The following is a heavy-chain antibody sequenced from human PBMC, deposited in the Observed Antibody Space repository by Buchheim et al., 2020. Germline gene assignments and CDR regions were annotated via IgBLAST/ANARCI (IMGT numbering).Heavy chain of an antibody. D-gene: IGHD5-12*01. CDR1: GFIFNNAW. CDR2: IKSKSDGGTT. CDR3: TTLSGYAAED. V-gene: IGHV3-15*01. Sequence: EVQLVESGGGLVKPGGSLRLSCAASGFIFNNAWMSWVRQAPGKGLEWVGRIKSKSDGGTTDYAAPVKGRFTISRDDSKNTLYPQMSSLRIEDTAVYYCTTLSGYAAEDWGQGTL. J-gene: IGHJ4*02.